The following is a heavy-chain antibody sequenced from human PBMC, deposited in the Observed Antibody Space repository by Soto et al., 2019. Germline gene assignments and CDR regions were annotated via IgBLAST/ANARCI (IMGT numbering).Heavy chain of an antibody. D-gene: IGHD1-1*01. CDR3: ARLGTTGTTAEF. CDR1: GGSISSYY. J-gene: IGHJ3*01. V-gene: IGHV4-59*01. Sequence: PSETLSLTCTVSGGSISSYYWSWIRQPPGKGLEWIGYIYYSGSTNYNPSLKSRVTISVDTSKNQFSLKLSSVTAADTAVYYCARLGTTGTTAEFWGQGTMVTVSS. CDR2: IYYSGST.